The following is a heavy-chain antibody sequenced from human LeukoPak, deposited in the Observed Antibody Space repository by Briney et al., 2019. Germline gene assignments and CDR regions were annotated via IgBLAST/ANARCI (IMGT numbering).Heavy chain of an antibody. CDR2: INPNGGAT. CDR1: GYTFTGYY. Sequence: ASVKVSCKASGYTFTGYYIHWVRQAPGQGLEWMGWINPNGGATNYAQKIQGRVTMTRDTSISTAYMELSRLRYDDTAVYYCARGLDLYPGYSYGQNWFDPWGQGTLVTVSS. CDR3: ARGLDLYPGYSYGQNWFDP. D-gene: IGHD5-18*01. V-gene: IGHV1-2*02. J-gene: IGHJ5*02.